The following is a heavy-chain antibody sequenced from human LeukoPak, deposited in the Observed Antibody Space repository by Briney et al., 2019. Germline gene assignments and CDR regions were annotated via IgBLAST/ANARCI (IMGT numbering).Heavy chain of an antibody. V-gene: IGHV3-23*01. CDR3: AKVRPFTPIAVVPGYFDY. D-gene: IGHD3-22*01. Sequence: GGSLRLSCAASGFTFSDYAITWVRQAPGKGLEWVSHISGNGGSTSYADSVRGRFTVSRDNSKNMLYLQMNSLRVDDTAVYYCAKVRPFTPIAVVPGYFDYWGQGTLVAVSS. J-gene: IGHJ4*02. CDR2: ISGNGGST. CDR1: GFTFSDYA.